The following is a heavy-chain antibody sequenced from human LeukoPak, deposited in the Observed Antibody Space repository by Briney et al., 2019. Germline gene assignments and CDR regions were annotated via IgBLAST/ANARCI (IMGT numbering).Heavy chain of an antibody. Sequence: GRSLRLSCAASGFKFDDYGIHWVRQAPGKGLEWVPGISWNSGNIGYADSVKGRFTISRDNAKNSLYLQMNSLRAEDTAVYYCAKDSHEWIAAAGLNWFDPWGQGTLVTVSS. CDR2: ISWNSGNI. V-gene: IGHV3-9*01. CDR3: AKDSHEWIAAAGLNWFDP. D-gene: IGHD6-13*01. J-gene: IGHJ5*02. CDR1: GFKFDDYG.